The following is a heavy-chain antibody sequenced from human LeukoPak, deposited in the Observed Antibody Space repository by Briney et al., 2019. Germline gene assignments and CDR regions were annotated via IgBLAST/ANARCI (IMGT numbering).Heavy chain of an antibody. CDR2: ISGSGGSR. Sequence: PGGSLRLSCAASGFTFSSYSMNWVRQAPGKGLEWVSAISGSGGSRYYADSVKGRFTISRDNAKNFLYLQMNSLRAEDTALYYCARDQTIKYYYDSSGSSGAFDIWGQGTMVTVSS. CDR1: GFTFSSYS. D-gene: IGHD3-22*01. CDR3: ARDQTIKYYYDSSGSSGAFDI. J-gene: IGHJ3*02. V-gene: IGHV3-21*04.